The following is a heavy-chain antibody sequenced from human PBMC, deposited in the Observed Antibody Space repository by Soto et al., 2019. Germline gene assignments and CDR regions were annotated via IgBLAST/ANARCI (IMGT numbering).Heavy chain of an antibody. D-gene: IGHD6-6*01. J-gene: IGHJ4*02. Sequence: QVTLKESGPVLVKPTEALTLTCTVSGFSLSNARMGVSWIRQPPGKALEWLAHIFSNDEKSYSTSLKSRLTISKDTSKSQVVLTMTNMDPVDTATYYCARAPDRIAARPDSSWYFDYWGQGTLVTVSS. CDR1: GFSLSNARMG. V-gene: IGHV2-26*01. CDR3: ARAPDRIAARPDSSWYFDY. CDR2: IFSNDEK.